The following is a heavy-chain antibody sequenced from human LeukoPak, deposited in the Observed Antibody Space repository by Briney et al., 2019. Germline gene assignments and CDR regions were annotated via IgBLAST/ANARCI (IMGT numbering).Heavy chain of an antibody. CDR2: ISYDGSNK. CDR3: AKNPPRAYYYDSSGYYPGY. V-gene: IGHV3-30*18. CDR1: GFTFSSYG. Sequence: GGSLRLSCAASGFTFSSYGMHWVRQAPGKGLEWVAVISYDGSNKYYADSVKGRFTISRDNSKNTLYLQMNSLRAEDTAVYYCAKNPPRAYYYDSSGYYPGYWGQGTLVTVSS. D-gene: IGHD3-22*01. J-gene: IGHJ4*02.